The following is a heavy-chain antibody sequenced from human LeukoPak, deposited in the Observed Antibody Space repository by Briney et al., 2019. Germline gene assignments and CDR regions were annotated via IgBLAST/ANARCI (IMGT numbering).Heavy chain of an antibody. V-gene: IGHV4-30-4*01. D-gene: IGHD5-12*01. Sequence: PSETLSLTCTVSGGSISSGDYYWSWIRQPPGKGLEWIGYIYYNGSTYYNPSLKSRVTISVDTSKNQFSLKLSSVTAADTAVYYCARGGYSGYDGPLDAFDIWGQGTMVTVSS. CDR2: IYYNGST. CDR3: ARGGYSGYDGPLDAFDI. J-gene: IGHJ3*02. CDR1: GGSISSGDYY.